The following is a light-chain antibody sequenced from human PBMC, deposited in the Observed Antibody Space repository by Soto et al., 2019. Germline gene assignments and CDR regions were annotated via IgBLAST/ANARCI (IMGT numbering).Light chain of an antibody. Sequence: EIVMTQSPPSLTVTPGEPASISCRSSQRLLHSNGNYFLDWYLQKPGQSPQLLIYLGFNRDSGVPNRVSGSGAGTDFSLKISRVEAEDVGVYYCKQALQTPYTFGQGTRLEIK. CDR3: KQALQTPYT. J-gene: IGKJ2*01. CDR2: LGF. V-gene: IGKV2-28*01. CDR1: QRLLHSNGNYF.